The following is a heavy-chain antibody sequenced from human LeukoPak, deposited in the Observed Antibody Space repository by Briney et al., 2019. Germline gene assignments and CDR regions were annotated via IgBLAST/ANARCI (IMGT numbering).Heavy chain of an antibody. Sequence: KPSETLSLTCTVSGGSISSYYWSWIRQPPGKGLEWIGYIYYSGSTNYNPSLKSRVTMSVDTSKNQFSLRLSSVTAADTAVYYCAREGDSSGWYFDYCGQGTVVTVSS. V-gene: IGHV4-59*01. J-gene: IGHJ4*02. CDR3: AREGDSSGWYFDY. D-gene: IGHD6-19*01. CDR1: GGSISSYY. CDR2: IYYSGST.